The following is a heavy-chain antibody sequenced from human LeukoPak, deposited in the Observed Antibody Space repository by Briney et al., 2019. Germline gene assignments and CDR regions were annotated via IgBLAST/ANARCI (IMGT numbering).Heavy chain of an antibody. D-gene: IGHD3-9*01. Sequence: VSVKVSRKASRHPFPSYGIRWVRHAPGQGLEWMGWISAYYGNTNYAQMLQGRVTMTTDTSTSTAYMELRSLRSDDTAVYYCARDRTHGHFDLLLHHWGQGTLVTVSS. CDR1: RHPFPSYG. V-gene: IGHV1-18*04. CDR2: ISAYYGNT. J-gene: IGHJ4*02. CDR3: ARDRTHGHFDLLLHH.